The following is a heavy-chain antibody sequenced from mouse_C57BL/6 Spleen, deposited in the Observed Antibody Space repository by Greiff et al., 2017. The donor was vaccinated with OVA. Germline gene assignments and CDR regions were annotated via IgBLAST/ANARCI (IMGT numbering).Heavy chain of an antibody. V-gene: IGHV1-80*01. Sequence: QVQLKQSGAELVKPGASVKISCKASGYAFSSYWMNWVKQRPGKGLEWIGQIYPGDGDTNYNGKFKGKATLTADKSSSTAYMQLSSLTSEDSAVYFCARRGLATDAMDYWGQGTSVTVSS. J-gene: IGHJ4*01. D-gene: IGHD1-1*01. CDR2: IYPGDGDT. CDR3: ARRGLATDAMDY. CDR1: GYAFSSYW.